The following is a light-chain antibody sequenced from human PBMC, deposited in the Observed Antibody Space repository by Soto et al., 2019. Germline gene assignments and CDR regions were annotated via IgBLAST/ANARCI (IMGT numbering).Light chain of an antibody. CDR3: AALDDRLSGPG. CDR1: SSNIGSNY. Sequence: QSVLTQPPSASGTPGQSVTISGSGSSSNIGSNYVYWYQQLPGTAPKLLIYLNNQRPSGVPDRFSGSKSGTSASLAISGLRSEDDADLYWAALDDRLSGPGFGGGTKVTVL. V-gene: IGLV1-47*01. J-gene: IGLJ2*01. CDR2: LNN.